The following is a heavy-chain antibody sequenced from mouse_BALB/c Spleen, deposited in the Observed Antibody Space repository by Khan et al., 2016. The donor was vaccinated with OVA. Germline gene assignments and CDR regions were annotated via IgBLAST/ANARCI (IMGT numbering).Heavy chain of an antibody. CDR2: IWTGGST. V-gene: IGHV2-9*02. J-gene: IGHJ1*01. CDR1: GFSLTSYG. Sequence: QVQLKESGPGLVAPSQSLSITCTVSGFSLTSYGVHWVRQPPGKGLEWLGGIWTGGSTNYNSALRSRLTINKDNYKNHVFLKMNNLQTDDTAMYCCARDLGSSHWYFDVWGAGTTVTVSS. D-gene: IGHD1-1*01. CDR3: ARDLGSSHWYFDV.